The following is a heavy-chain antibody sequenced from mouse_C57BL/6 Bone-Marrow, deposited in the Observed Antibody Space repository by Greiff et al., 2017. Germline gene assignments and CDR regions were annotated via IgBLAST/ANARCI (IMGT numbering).Heavy chain of an antibody. D-gene: IGHD2-5*01. J-gene: IGHJ1*03. CDR1: GYTFTSYG. CDR2: IYPRSGNT. V-gene: IGHV1-81*01. Sequence: QVQLQQSGAELARPGASVKLSCKASGYTFTSYGISWVKQRTGQGLEWIGEIYPRSGNTYYNEKFKGKATLTADKSSSTAYMALRSLTSEDSAVYFCALCYSNTWYFDVWGTGTTVTVSS. CDR3: ALCYSNTWYFDV.